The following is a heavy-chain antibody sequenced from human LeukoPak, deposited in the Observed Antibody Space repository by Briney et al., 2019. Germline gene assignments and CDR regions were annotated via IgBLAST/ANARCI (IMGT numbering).Heavy chain of an antibody. Sequence: GSLSLSCAASGFIFNSYGMHWVRQAPGKGLEWVAFIRYDGSNKYYADSVKGRFTISRDNSKNTLYLQMNSLRVEDTAVYYCATLPYYYDSSGSYYFDYWGQGTLVTVSS. D-gene: IGHD3-22*01. J-gene: IGHJ4*02. CDR1: GFIFNSYG. CDR2: IRYDGSNK. CDR3: ATLPYYYDSSGSYYFDY. V-gene: IGHV3-30*02.